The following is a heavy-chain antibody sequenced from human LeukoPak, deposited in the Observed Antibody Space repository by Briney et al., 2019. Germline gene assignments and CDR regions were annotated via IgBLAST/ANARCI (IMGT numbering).Heavy chain of an antibody. J-gene: IGHJ3*02. CDR2: ISGSGGST. D-gene: IGHD2-15*01. CDR3: AKDGYCSAGSCFSANDAFDI. CDR1: TFTFSSYG. Sequence: GGSLRLSCGASTFTFSSYGMSWVRQAPGKGLEWVSAISGSGGSTYYADSVKGRFTISRDNSKNSLHLQMNSLRAEDTAVYYCAKDGYCSAGSCFSANDAFDIWGQGTMVTVSS. V-gene: IGHV3-23*01.